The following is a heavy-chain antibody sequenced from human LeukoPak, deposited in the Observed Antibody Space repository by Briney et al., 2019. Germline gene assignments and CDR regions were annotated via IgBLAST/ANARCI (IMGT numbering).Heavy chain of an antibody. CDR2: IYYSGST. J-gene: IGHJ6*02. V-gene: IGHV4-39*07. CDR3: ARDQRNPTVPWLGFGEAYAMDV. CDR1: GGSISSSSYY. D-gene: IGHD3-10*01. Sequence: SETLSLTCTVSGGSISSSSYYWGWIRQPPGKGLEWIGSIYYSGSTYYNPSLKSRVTISVDTSKNQFSLKLSSVTAADTDVYYCARDQRNPTVPWLGFGEAYAMDVWGQGTTVTVSS.